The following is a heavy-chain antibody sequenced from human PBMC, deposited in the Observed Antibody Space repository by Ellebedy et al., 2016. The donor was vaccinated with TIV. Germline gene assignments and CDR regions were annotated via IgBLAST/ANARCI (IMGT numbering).Heavy chain of an antibody. D-gene: IGHD4-17*01. CDR3: ARAAYGDYVLDY. Sequence: SETLSLXCAVSGGSISSGSSYWSWIRQPPGKGLEWIGYIYYSGSTNYNPSLKSRVTISVDTSKNQFSLKLSSVTAADTAVYYCARAAYGDYVLDYWGQGTLVTVSS. CDR1: GGSISSGSSY. V-gene: IGHV4-61*01. J-gene: IGHJ4*02. CDR2: IYYSGST.